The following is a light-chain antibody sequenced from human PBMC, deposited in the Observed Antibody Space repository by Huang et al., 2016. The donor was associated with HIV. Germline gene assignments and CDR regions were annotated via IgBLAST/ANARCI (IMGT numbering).Light chain of an antibody. V-gene: IGKV3-11*01. Sequence: EIVLTQSPATLSLSPGESATLSCRTSQSVFSYLVWYQQRPGQAPRLLIYDASNRATGVSARFSGSGSGTDFALTISSLESEDFEVYCAWPRTFGQGTKLEI. CDR2: DAS. CDR1: QSVFSY. CDR3: WPRT. J-gene: IGKJ2*01.